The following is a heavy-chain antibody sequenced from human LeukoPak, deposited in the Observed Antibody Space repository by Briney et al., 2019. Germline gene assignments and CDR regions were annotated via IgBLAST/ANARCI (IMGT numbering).Heavy chain of an antibody. CDR3: AAWIQLWLRAGY. D-gene: IGHD5-18*01. CDR1: GGSISSSSYY. V-gene: IGHV4-39*07. Sequence: SKTLSLTCTVSGGSISSSSYYWGWIRQPPGKGLEWIGSIYYSGSTYYNPSLKSRVTISVDTSKNQFSLKLSSVTAADTAVYYCAAWIQLWLRAGYWGQGTLVTVSS. J-gene: IGHJ4*02. CDR2: IYYSGST.